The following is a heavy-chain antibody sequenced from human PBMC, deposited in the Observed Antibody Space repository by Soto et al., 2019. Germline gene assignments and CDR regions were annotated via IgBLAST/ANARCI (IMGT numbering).Heavy chain of an antibody. J-gene: IGHJ4*02. Sequence: GGSLRLSCATSGFTFSSYPIHWVRQAPGKGPVWVSRITEDGSGTTYADSVKGRFTVTRDNAKNTMYLQMSGLGAEDTAVYHCVRGTNGWRGMDYWGQGTLVTVAS. CDR2: ITEDGSGT. CDR1: GFTFSSYP. D-gene: IGHD2-8*01. CDR3: VRGTNGWRGMDY. V-gene: IGHV3-74*01.